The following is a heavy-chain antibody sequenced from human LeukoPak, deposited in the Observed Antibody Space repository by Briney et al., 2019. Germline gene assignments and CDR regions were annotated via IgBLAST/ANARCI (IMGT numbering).Heavy chain of an antibody. CDR2: IYYSGST. Sequence: SEPLSLTCTVSGGSISSSSYYWGWIRQPPGKGLEWIGSIYYSGSTYYNPSLKSRVTTSVDTSKNQFSLKLSSVTAADPAVYYCARHLVGAPVDVDYWGQGTLVTVSS. D-gene: IGHD1-26*01. CDR3: ARHLVGAPVDVDY. J-gene: IGHJ4*02. V-gene: IGHV4-39*01. CDR1: GGSISSSSYY.